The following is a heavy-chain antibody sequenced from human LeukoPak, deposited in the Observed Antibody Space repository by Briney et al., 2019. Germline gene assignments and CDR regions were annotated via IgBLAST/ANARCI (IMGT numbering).Heavy chain of an antibody. Sequence: NSSETLSLTCAVYGGSFSGYYWSWIRQPPGKGLEWIGEINHSGSTNYNPSLKSRVTISVDTSKNQFSLKLSSVTAADTAVYYCARGKRDKSRSSSWYRYYYYYYMDVWGKGTTVTVSS. J-gene: IGHJ6*03. CDR3: ARGKRDKSRSSSWYRYYYYYYMDV. D-gene: IGHD6-13*01. CDR2: INHSGST. CDR1: GGSFSGYY. V-gene: IGHV4-34*01.